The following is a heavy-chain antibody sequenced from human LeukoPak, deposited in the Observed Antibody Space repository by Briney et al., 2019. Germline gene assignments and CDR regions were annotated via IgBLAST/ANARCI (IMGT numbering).Heavy chain of an antibody. J-gene: IGHJ4*02. Sequence: PGGSLRLSCAASGFTFSTYEMNWVRQAPGKGLEWVSYISSSGSTIYYADSVKGRFTISRDNAKNSLYLQMNSLRAEDTAVYYCAREAYGSGSHPLDYWGQGTLVTVSS. CDR1: GFTFSTYE. V-gene: IGHV3-48*03. CDR2: ISSSGSTI. D-gene: IGHD3-10*01. CDR3: AREAYGSGSHPLDY.